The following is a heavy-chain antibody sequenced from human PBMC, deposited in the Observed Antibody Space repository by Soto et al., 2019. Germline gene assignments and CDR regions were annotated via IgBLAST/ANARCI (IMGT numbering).Heavy chain of an antibody. CDR3: ARHSEFNYDFWSGYCPDY. CDR2: IYPGDSDT. J-gene: IGHJ4*02. D-gene: IGHD3-3*01. V-gene: IGHV5-51*01. Sequence: PGESLKISCQGSGYSFTSYWIGWVRQMPGKGLEWMGIIYPGDSDTRYSPSFQGQVTISADKSISTAYLQWSSLKASDIAMYYCARHSEFNYDFWSGYCPDYWGQGTLVTVSS. CDR1: GYSFTSYW.